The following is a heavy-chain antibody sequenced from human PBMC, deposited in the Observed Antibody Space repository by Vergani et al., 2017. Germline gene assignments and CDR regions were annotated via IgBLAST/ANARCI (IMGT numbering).Heavy chain of an antibody. CDR3: ARRIVVVTAPFDY. Sequence: QVQLQESGPGLVKPSQTLSLTCTVSGGSISSGDYYWIWIRQPPGKGLEWIGYIYYSGSTYYNPSLKSRVTISVDTSKNQFSLKLSSVTAADTAVYYCARRIVVVTAPFDYWGQGTLVTVSS. D-gene: IGHD2-21*02. J-gene: IGHJ4*02. CDR1: GGSISSGDYY. CDR2: IYYSGST. V-gene: IGHV4-30-4*01.